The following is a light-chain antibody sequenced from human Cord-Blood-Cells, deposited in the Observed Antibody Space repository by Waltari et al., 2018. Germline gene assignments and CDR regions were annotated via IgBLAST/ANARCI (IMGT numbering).Light chain of an antibody. CDR2: WAS. CDR1: QSGLYSSNTQNH. Sequence: DIVMTQSPVSLAVSLGARATINCTSSQSGLYSSNTQNHVAWYQQKPGQPPKLLIYWASTRESGVPDRFSGSGSGTDFTLTISSLQAEDVAVYYCQQYYSTPLTFGGGTKVEIK. CDR3: QQYYSTPLT. J-gene: IGKJ4*01. V-gene: IGKV4-1*01.